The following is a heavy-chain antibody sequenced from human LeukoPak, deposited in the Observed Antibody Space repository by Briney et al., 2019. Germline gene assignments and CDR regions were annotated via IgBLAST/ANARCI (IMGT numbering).Heavy chain of an antibody. CDR2: INAGNGNT. CDR3: ARDKDGYNSPPSDY. D-gene: IGHD5-24*01. Sequence: ASVKVSCKASGYAFLDYTIHWVRQAPGQRLEWMGWINAGNGNTKYSQKVQGRVTITRDTSASTVYMELSSLRSEDTAVYYCARDKDGYNSPPSDYWGQGTLVTVSS. V-gene: IGHV1-3*01. CDR1: GYAFLDYT. J-gene: IGHJ4*02.